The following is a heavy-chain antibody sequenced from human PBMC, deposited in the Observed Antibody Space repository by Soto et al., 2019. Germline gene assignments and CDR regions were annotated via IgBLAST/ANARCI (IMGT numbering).Heavy chain of an antibody. D-gene: IGHD6-13*01. CDR3: AREGVFGSSSWYGSWFDP. Sequence: PSETLSLTCTVSGGSVSSGSYYWSWIRQPPXKGLEWIGYIYYSGSTNYNPSLKSRVTISVDTSKNQFSLKLSSVTAADTAVYYCAREGVFGSSSWYGSWFDPWGQGTLVTVSS. J-gene: IGHJ5*02. CDR2: IYYSGST. V-gene: IGHV4-61*01. CDR1: GGSVSSGSYY.